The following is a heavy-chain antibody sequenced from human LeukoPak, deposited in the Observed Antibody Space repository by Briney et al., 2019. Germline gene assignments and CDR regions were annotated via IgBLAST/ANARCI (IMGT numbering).Heavy chain of an antibody. D-gene: IGHD2-8*01. V-gene: IGHV3-23*01. CDR2: ISGSGGSR. J-gene: IGHJ4*02. CDR3: AKDLYPLDYYFDY. CDR1: GFTLSSYA. Sequence: GGSLRISCAASGFTLSSYAMNWVRQAPGKGLEWVSAISGSGGSRYYADSVKGRFTISRDNSKNTLYLQMNSLRAEDTAVYYCAKDLYPLDYYFDYWGQGTLVTVSS.